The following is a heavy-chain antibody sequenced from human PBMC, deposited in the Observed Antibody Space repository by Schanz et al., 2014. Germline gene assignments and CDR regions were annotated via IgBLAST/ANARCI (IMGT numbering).Heavy chain of an antibody. Sequence: QVQLVQSGAEVKKPGSSVTVSCKASGGTFDSYTLSWVRQARGQGPELVGRIVPLLNVTVYTQKFQGRVTITADASTGTTYMELENLRSDDTAVYYCARDIQYHYDTSGPVGAFDIWGQGTVVTVSS. J-gene: IGHJ3*02. V-gene: IGHV1-69*08. CDR2: IVPLLNVT. CDR3: ARDIQYHYDTSGPVGAFDI. D-gene: IGHD3-22*01. CDR1: GGTFDSYT.